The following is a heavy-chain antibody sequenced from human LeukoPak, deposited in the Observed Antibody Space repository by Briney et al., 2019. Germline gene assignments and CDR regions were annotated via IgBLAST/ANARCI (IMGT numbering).Heavy chain of an antibody. CDR3: ARTLTPLRTGFDY. D-gene: IGHD4-11*01. Sequence: ASVKVSCKASGYTFTGYYMHWVRQAPGQGLEWMGWINPNSGGTNYAQKFQGRVTMTRDTSISTAYMELSRLRSDDTAVYYCARTLTPLRTGFDYWGQGTLVTVSS. CDR2: INPNSGGT. V-gene: IGHV1-2*02. J-gene: IGHJ4*02. CDR1: GYTFTGYY.